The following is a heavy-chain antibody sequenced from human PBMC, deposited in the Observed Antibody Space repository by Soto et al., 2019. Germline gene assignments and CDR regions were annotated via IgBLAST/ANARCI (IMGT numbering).Heavy chain of an antibody. CDR1: GFTFSSYS. CDR2: ISGSGGST. Sequence: PGGSLRLSCAASGFTFSSYSMSWVRQAPGKGLEWVSAISGSGGSTYYADSVKGRFTISRDNSKNTLYLQMNSLRAEDTAVYYCAKDHRVGDYGDYVSFDYWGQGTLVTVSS. CDR3: AKDHRVGDYGDYVSFDY. J-gene: IGHJ4*02. D-gene: IGHD4-17*01. V-gene: IGHV3-23*01.